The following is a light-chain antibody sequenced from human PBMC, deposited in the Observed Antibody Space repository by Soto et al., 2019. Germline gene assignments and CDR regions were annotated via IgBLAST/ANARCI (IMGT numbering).Light chain of an antibody. Sequence: EVVLTQSPGILSLSPGERATISCRASQSVSSIHLAWYQQKPGQAPRLLLYSSSSRAMGIPDRSSGSGSGTELTLTISRLEPADFAVYYCQQFAGSPPITFGPGTRLEIK. CDR2: SSS. CDR3: QQFAGSPPIT. J-gene: IGKJ5*01. CDR1: QSVSSIH. V-gene: IGKV3-20*01.